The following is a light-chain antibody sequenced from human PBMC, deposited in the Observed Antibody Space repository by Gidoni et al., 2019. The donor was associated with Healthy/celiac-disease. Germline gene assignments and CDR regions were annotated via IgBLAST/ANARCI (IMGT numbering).Light chain of an antibody. Sequence: ELVLTQSPGTLSLSPGERATLSFRASQSVTRNYLAWYQQKPGQAPRLLISGASSRATGIPDRFSGSGSGTDFTLTISRLELEDFAVYYCQQYGTSPITFGQGTRLEIK. J-gene: IGKJ5*01. CDR3: QQYGTSPIT. CDR1: QSVTRNY. CDR2: GAS. V-gene: IGKV3-20*01.